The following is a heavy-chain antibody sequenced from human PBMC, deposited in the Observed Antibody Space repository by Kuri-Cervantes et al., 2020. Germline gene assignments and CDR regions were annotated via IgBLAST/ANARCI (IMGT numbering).Heavy chain of an antibody. D-gene: IGHD2-2*02. CDR2: IYHSGST. CDR1: GGSISSSSYY. V-gene: IGHV4-39*07. Sequence: SETLSLTCTVSGGSISSSSYYWGWIRQPPGKGLEWIGEIYHSGSTNYNPSLKSRVTISVDKSKNQFSLKLSSVTAADTAVYYCARDPVSYCSSTSCYRSSASDIWGQGTRVTGSS. J-gene: IGHJ3*02. CDR3: ARDPVSYCSSTSCYRSSASDI.